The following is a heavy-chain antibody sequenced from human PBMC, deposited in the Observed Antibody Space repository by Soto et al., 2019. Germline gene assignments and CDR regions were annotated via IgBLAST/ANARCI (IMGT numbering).Heavy chain of an antibody. V-gene: IGHV3-74*01. Sequence: PGGSLRLSCAASGFTFSSYWMHWVRQAPGKGLVWVSRINSDGSSTSYADSVKGRFTISRDNAKNTLYLQMNSLRAEDTAVYYCARGSFGPYYYYYGMDVWGQGTTVTVSS. CDR3: ARGSFGPYYYYYGMDV. J-gene: IGHJ6*02. CDR1: GFTFSSYW. D-gene: IGHD3-16*01. CDR2: INSDGSST.